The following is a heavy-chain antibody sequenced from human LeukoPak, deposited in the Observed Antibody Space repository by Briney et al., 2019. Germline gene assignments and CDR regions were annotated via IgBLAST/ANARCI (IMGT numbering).Heavy chain of an antibody. CDR3: ARDQYDSVWGSYRPYFDY. D-gene: IGHD3-16*02. CDR2: ISPYTGDT. V-gene: IGHV1-18*04. Sequence: ASVKVSCKASGYTFSSYGISWVRQAPGQGLEWMGSISPYTGDTKYAERLQDRVIMTTDTSTRTAYMELRSLTSDDTAVFYCARDQYDSVWGSYRPYFDYWGQGTLVTVSS. CDR1: GYTFSSYG. J-gene: IGHJ4*02.